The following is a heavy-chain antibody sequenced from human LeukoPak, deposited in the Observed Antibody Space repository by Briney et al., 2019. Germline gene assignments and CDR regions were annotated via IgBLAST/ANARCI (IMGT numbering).Heavy chain of an antibody. Sequence: PSQTLSLTCTVSNGSISSGDYFWSWIRQLPGKGLEWIGYVYYSGSTYYNPSLKSRVTISLDTSKSQFSLNLSSVTAADTAVYYCARSCAYDSSGYSYFDYWGQGTLVTVSS. J-gene: IGHJ4*02. D-gene: IGHD3-22*01. CDR3: ARSCAYDSSGYSYFDY. CDR2: VYYSGST. V-gene: IGHV4-31*02. CDR1: NGSISSGDYF.